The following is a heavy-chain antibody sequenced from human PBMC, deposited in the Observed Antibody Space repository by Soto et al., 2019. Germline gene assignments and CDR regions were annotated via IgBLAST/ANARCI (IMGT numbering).Heavy chain of an antibody. CDR1: GFTFSSYA. CDR3: AKGARYEYSLFFEY. V-gene: IGHV3-23*01. Sequence: EVQVLESGGGLIQPGGSVRLSCAASGFTFSSYAMSWLRQTPGKGLEWVATVSGSGVTTYYVDSVKGRFTISRDNSKNTVYLQMSSLRVEDTTIYYCAKGARYEYSLFFEYWGQGTLVTVSS. J-gene: IGHJ1*01. D-gene: IGHD6-6*01. CDR2: VSGSGVTT.